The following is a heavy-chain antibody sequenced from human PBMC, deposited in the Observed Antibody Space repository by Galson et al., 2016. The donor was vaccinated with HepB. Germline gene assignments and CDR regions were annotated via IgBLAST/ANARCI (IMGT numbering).Heavy chain of an antibody. Sequence: ETLSLTCTVSGDSLITNRWWNWVRQPPGKGLEWIGEIFHTGDTKYNPSLESRVAMSLDKSKNQFFLNVNSVTAADTAIYYCASMPMIRGLHVTDSWGQGTLVTVSS. D-gene: IGHD3-10*01. J-gene: IGHJ4*02. V-gene: IGHV4-4*02. CDR1: GDSLITNRW. CDR3: ASMPMIRGLHVTDS. CDR2: IFHTGDT.